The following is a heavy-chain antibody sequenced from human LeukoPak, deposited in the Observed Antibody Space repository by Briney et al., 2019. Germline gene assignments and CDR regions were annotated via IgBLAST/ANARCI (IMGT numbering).Heavy chain of an antibody. CDR2: ISSSSSYI. V-gene: IGHV3-21*01. D-gene: IGHD6-13*01. Sequence: GGSLRLSCAASGFTFSSYSMNWVRQAPGKGLEWVSSISSSSSYIYYADSVKGRFTIPRDNAKNSLFLQMNSLRAEDTAVYYCARGAEGIAASDSKFDYWGQGTLVTVSS. CDR3: ARGAEGIAASDSKFDY. CDR1: GFTFSSYS. J-gene: IGHJ4*02.